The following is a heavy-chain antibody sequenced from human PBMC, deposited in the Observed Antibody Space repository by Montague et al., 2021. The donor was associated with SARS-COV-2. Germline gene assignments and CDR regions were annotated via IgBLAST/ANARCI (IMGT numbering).Heavy chain of an antibody. CDR2: IYDSGGT. CDR3: ARRGRKLLPVATTIGGFDI. D-gene: IGHD5-12*01. CDR1: GGSISSSNHY. V-gene: IGHV4-39*02. Sequence: SETLSLTCTVSGGSISSSNHYWDWIRQPPGKGLEWIGSIYDSGGTYYNPCLKSRVTISVDTSKNHFSLKLGSVTAADTAVYYCARRGRKLLPVATTIGGFDIWGQGTMVTVSS. J-gene: IGHJ3*02.